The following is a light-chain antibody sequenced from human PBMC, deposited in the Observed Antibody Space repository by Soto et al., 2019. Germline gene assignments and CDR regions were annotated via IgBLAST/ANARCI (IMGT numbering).Light chain of an antibody. CDR1: QNVLYNSNNKKY. V-gene: IGKV4-1*01. CDR3: QQYYSTPPT. J-gene: IGKJ1*01. CDR2: WAS. Sequence: DIVMTQSPDSLAVSLGERATINCKSSQNVLYNSNNKKYLAWYQQKPGQPPKLLIYWASTRESGVPDRFSGNGSGTDFTLTISSLQAEYVAIYYCQQYYSTPPTFGHGTKVEIK.